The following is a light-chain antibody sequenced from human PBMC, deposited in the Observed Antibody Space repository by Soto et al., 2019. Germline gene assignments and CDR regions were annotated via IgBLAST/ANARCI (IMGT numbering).Light chain of an antibody. CDR1: QSISNY. V-gene: IGKV1-39*01. Sequence: DIQMTQSPSSLSASVGDRVTITCRASQSISNYLNWYKQKPGKAPKLLIYAASNLQSGVPSEFSGSGSWTDFTLTISSLQPEDFATYYRQQSYSSPHTFGQGTKVEIK. J-gene: IGKJ1*01. CDR2: AAS. CDR3: QQSYSSPHT.